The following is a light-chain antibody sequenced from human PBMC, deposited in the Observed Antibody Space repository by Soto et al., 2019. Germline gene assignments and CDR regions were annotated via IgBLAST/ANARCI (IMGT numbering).Light chain of an antibody. Sequence: EIVLTQSPGTLSFSPGERATLSCRASQSISSSSLAWYQQKPGQAPRLFIYGASSRAFGIPDRFSGSGSGTDFTLTISRLEPEDFAVYYCQAGTFGQGTRLEIK. J-gene: IGKJ5*01. CDR1: QSISSSS. V-gene: IGKV3-20*01. CDR3: QAGT. CDR2: GAS.